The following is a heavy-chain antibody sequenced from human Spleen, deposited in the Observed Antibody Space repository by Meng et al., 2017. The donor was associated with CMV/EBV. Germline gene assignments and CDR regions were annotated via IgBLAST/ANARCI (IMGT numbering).Heavy chain of an antibody. CDR3: AKGSRYNWNDDPNFDY. Sequence: GESLKISCAASGFMFDDYAMHWVRQAPGKGLEWLSLLSWDGSSTYYADSVKGRFIISRDTRTNSLYLLMSSLRPEDTALYYCAKGSRYNWNDDPNFDYWGQGTLVTVSS. D-gene: IGHD1-1*01. V-gene: IGHV3-43D*03. J-gene: IGHJ4*02. CDR1: GFMFDDYA. CDR2: LSWDGSST.